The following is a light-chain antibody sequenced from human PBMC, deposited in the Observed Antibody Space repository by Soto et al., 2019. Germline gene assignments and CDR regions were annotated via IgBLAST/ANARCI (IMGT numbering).Light chain of an antibody. CDR1: QTISSW. CDR3: QHYNSYSEA. V-gene: IGKV1-5*03. CDR2: KAY. J-gene: IGKJ1*01. Sequence: DIQMTQSPSSLSASVGDRVTITCRASQTISSWLAWYQQKPGKAPKLLIYKAYTLKSGVTSRFSGSGSGTEFTLTISSLQPDDFATYYCQHYNSYSEAFGQGTKVDIK.